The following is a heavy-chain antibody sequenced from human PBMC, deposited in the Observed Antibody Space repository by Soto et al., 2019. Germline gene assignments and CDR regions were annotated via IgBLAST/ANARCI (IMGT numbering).Heavy chain of an antibody. J-gene: IGHJ3*02. CDR3: VLPNIPDYGDYRGDAFDI. D-gene: IGHD4-17*01. CDR2: ISYDGSNK. Sequence: QVQLVESGGGVVQPGRSLRLSCAASGFTFSSYGMHWVRQAPGKGLEWVAVISYDGSNKYYADSVKGRFTISRDNSKTPLYLQMNSLRAEDTAVYYCVLPNIPDYGDYRGDAFDIWGQGTMVTVSS. V-gene: IGHV3-30*03. CDR1: GFTFSSYG.